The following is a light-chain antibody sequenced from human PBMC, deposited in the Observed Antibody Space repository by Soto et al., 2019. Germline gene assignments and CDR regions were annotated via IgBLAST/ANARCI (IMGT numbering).Light chain of an antibody. CDR1: QSVNSY. CDR2: GAS. J-gene: IGKJ1*01. V-gene: IGKV3-20*01. CDR3: QQYGSSPWT. Sequence: EIVLTQSPGTLSLSPGERATLSCRASQSVNSYLAWYQQKPGQAPRLLIYGASSRATGIPDGFSGSGSGTDFTLTFSRLDPEDFAVYYCQQYGSSPWTFGQGTKVEI.